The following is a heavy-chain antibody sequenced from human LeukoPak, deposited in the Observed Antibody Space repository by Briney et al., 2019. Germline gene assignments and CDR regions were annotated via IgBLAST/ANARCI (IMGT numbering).Heavy chain of an antibody. CDR2: IHYSGST. J-gene: IGHJ5*02. Sequence: SETLSLTCTVSGGSISIYYWSWIRQPPGKGLEWIGYIHYSGSTNYNPSLKSRVTISVDTSKNQFSLKLTSVTAAHTAVYYCARVKTTSAYEPFDPWGQGTLVTVSS. CDR1: GGSISIYY. V-gene: IGHV4-59*01. CDR3: ARVKTTSAYEPFDP. D-gene: IGHD1-1*01.